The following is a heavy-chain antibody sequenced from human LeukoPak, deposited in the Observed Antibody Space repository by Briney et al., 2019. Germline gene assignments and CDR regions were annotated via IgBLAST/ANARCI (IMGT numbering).Heavy chain of an antibody. CDR1: GGTFSSYA. J-gene: IGHJ4*02. V-gene: IGHV1-69*04. Sequence: GASVKVSCKASGGTFSSYAISWVRQAPGQGLEWMGRIIPILGITNYAQKSQGRVTITADKSTNTAYMELSSLRSEDTAVYYCARGAAVAGRFDYWGQGTLVTVSS. D-gene: IGHD6-19*01. CDR2: IIPILGIT. CDR3: ARGAAVAGRFDY.